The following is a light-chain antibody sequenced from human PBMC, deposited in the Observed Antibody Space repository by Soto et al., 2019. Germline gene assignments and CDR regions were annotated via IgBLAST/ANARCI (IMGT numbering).Light chain of an antibody. CDR2: DAS. Sequence: DIKMTQSPSTLSASVGDRVTITCRASQSISSWLAWYQQKPGKAPKLLIYDASSLESGVPSRFSGSGSGTEFTLTISSLKPDDFATYYCQQYNSYAWTFGEGTKVDIK. CDR3: QQYNSYAWT. J-gene: IGKJ1*01. CDR1: QSISSW. V-gene: IGKV1-5*01.